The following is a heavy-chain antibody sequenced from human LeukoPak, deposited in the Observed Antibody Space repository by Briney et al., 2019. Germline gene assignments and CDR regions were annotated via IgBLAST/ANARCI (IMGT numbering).Heavy chain of an antibody. CDR1: GFTFSSYA. V-gene: IGHV3-23*01. J-gene: IGHJ4*02. Sequence: GGSLRLSCAASGFTFSSYAMSWVRQAPGKGLEWVSAISGSGGSTYYADSVKGRFTISRDNSKNTLYLQMNSLRAEDTAVYYCAKKPSVYGSGSLVLDYWGQGTLDTVSS. CDR2: ISGSGGST. D-gene: IGHD3-10*01. CDR3: AKKPSVYGSGSLVLDY.